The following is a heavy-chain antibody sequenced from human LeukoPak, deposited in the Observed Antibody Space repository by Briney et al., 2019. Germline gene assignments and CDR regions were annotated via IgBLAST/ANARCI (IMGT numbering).Heavy chain of an antibody. CDR3: ARGAYCSGGRCPGAFDI. CDR2: IFDGV. CDR1: GFSISRYY. Sequence: GGSLRLSCEVSGFSISRYYMTWVRQAPGKGLESVSVIFDGVADSVRGRFTISRDNSKNALYLQMNSLRAEDTAVYYCARGAYCSGGRCPGAFDIWGQGTMVTVSS. J-gene: IGHJ3*02. D-gene: IGHD2-15*01. V-gene: IGHV3-66*01.